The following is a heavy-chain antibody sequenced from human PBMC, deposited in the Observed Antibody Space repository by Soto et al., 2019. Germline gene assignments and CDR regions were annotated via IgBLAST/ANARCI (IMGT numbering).Heavy chain of an antibody. CDR3: VRERSSPYRLYGWFDP. CDR2: IWYEGSNK. D-gene: IGHD4-17*01. Sequence: GGSLRLSCAASGFTFSSYGMHWVRQAPGKGLEWVAVIWYEGSNKYYADSVKGRFTISRDNSKNTLDLQMNSLRAEDTAMYYCVRERSSPYRLYGWFDPWGQGTLVTVSS. J-gene: IGHJ5*02. V-gene: IGHV3-33*01. CDR1: GFTFSSYG.